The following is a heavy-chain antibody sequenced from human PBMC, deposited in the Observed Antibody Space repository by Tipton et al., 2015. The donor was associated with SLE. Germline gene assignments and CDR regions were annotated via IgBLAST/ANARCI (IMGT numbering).Heavy chain of an antibody. J-gene: IGHJ4*02. V-gene: IGHV4-34*01. CDR1: GGSFSGYY. D-gene: IGHD3-3*01. CDR2: INHSGST. Sequence: TLSLTCAVYGGSFSGYYWSWIRQPPGKGLEWIGEINHSGSTNYNPSLKSRVTILVDTSKNQFSLKLSSVTAADTAVYYCATDYDFWSGYLGYWGQGTLVTVSS. CDR3: ATDYDFWSGYLGY.